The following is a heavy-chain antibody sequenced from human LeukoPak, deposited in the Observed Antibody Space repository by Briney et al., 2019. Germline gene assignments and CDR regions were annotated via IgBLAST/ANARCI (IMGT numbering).Heavy chain of an antibody. V-gene: IGHV4-30-4*01. CDR1: GGSVSSGSYY. J-gene: IGHJ2*01. Sequence: SETLSLTCTVSGGSVSSGSYYWSWIRQPPGKELEWIGYIYYSGSTYYNPSLKSRVTISVDTSKNQFSLKLSSVTATDTAVYYCARDRGYSSSWYLPRYFDLWGRGTLVTVSS. CDR3: ARDRGYSSSWYLPRYFDL. CDR2: IYYSGST. D-gene: IGHD6-13*01.